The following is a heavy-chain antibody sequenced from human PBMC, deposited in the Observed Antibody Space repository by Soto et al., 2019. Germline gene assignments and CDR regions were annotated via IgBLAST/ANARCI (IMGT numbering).Heavy chain of an antibody. V-gene: IGHV1-18*01. CDR1: GYTFTSYG. CDR2: ISAYNGNT. CDR3: ARGRVTGTTAYYYYYGMDV. J-gene: IGHJ6*02. D-gene: IGHD1-20*01. Sequence: ASVKVSCKASGYTFTSYGISWVRQAPGQGLEWMEWISAYNGNTNYAQKLQGRVTMTTDTSTSTAYMELRSLRSDDTAVYYCARGRVTGTTAYYYYYGMDVWGQGTTVTVSS.